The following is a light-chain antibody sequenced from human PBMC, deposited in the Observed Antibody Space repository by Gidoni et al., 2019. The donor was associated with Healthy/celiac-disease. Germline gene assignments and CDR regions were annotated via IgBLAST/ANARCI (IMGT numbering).Light chain of an antibody. J-gene: IGKJ4*01. CDR1: QSVLYSSNNHNY. V-gene: IGKV4-1*01. Sequence: DMVMTQAPDSLAVSLGERATINCKSRQSVLYSSNNHNYLAWYQQKPGQPPKLLIYWASTRESGVPARFRGSGSGTDFPLSICSLQAEDVSVYYCQQYFSTPQTFGGGTKVEIK. CDR2: WAS. CDR3: QQYFSTPQT.